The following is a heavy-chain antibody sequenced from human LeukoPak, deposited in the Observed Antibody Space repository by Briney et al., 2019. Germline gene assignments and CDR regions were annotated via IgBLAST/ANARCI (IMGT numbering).Heavy chain of an antibody. D-gene: IGHD3-22*01. CDR1: GFIFGDYN. J-gene: IGHJ4*02. V-gene: IGHV3-48*01. CDR2: ISSGGSTI. CDR3: AREGSAYYYDSSGYYFDY. Sequence: GGSLRLSCAASGFIFGDYNMNWVRQAPGKGLEWVSYISSGGSTIYYADSVKGRFTISRDNSKNTLYLQMNSLRAEDTAVYYCAREGSAYYYDSSGYYFDYWGQGTLVTVSS.